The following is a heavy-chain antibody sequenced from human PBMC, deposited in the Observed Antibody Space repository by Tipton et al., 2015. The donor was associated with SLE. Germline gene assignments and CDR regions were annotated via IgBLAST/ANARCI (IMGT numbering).Heavy chain of an antibody. Sequence: TLSLTCTVSGGSISSYYWSWIRQPAGKGLEWIGRIYTSGSTNYNPSLKSRVTMSVDTSKNQFSLKLSSVTAADTAVYYCARDRIGVTGTTVRGGFDPWGQGTLVTVSS. J-gene: IGHJ5*02. CDR3: ARDRIGVTGTTVRGGFDP. V-gene: IGHV4-4*07. D-gene: IGHD1-7*01. CDR1: GGSISSYY. CDR2: IYTSGST.